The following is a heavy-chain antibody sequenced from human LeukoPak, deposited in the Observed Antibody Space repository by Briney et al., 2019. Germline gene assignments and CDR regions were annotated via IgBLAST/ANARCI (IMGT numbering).Heavy chain of an antibody. CDR2: VFPILGTR. V-gene: IGHV1-69*01. J-gene: IGHJ5*02. CDR1: GDTFGSYA. CDR3: ARTLGSDTLTGYYAAGLNWLDP. D-gene: IGHD3-9*01. Sequence: SPKVSCTTSGDTFGSYAFMWVRQAPGQGLEWMGGVFPILGTRNYAEKFRGRVTLTAEESTVTAYMELSSLTSDDTAVYYCARTLGSDTLTGYYAAGLNWLDPWGQGTLVIVSS.